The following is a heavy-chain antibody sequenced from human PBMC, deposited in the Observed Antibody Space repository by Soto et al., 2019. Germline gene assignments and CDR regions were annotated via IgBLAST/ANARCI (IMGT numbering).Heavy chain of an antibody. CDR2: IIPIFGTA. CDR1: GGTFSSYA. Sequence: QVQLVQSGAEVKKPGSSVKVSCKASGGTFSSYAISWVRQAPGQGLEWMGGIIPIFGTANYAQKFQGRDTITADECTSTAYMEQGSLRSEDTAVYFWARGRGRDHPGAYWGQGTLVTVSS. CDR3: ARGRGRDHPGAY. V-gene: IGHV1-69*01. D-gene: IGHD3-10*01. J-gene: IGHJ4*02.